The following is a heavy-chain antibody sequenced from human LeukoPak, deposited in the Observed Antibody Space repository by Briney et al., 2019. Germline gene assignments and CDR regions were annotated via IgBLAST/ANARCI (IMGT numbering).Heavy chain of an antibody. CDR2: ISYDGSNK. Sequence: PGRSLRLSCAASGFTFSSYAMHWVRQAPGKGLEWVAVISYDGSNKYYADSVKGRFTISRDNSKNTLYLQMNSLRAEDTAVYYCARDSDFWSGYYPDWWGQGTLVTVSS. CDR1: GFTFSSYA. J-gene: IGHJ4*02. V-gene: IGHV3-30-3*01. D-gene: IGHD3-3*01. CDR3: ARDSDFWSGYYPDW.